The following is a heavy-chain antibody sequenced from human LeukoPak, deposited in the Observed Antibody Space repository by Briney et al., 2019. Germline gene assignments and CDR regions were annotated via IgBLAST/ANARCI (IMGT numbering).Heavy chain of an antibody. CDR3: TTLRFLEWSENWFDP. J-gene: IGHJ5*02. V-gene: IGHV3-73*01. Sequence: PGGSLRLSCAASGFTFSGSAMHWVRQASGKGLEWVGRIRRKANSYATAYAASVKGRFTISRDDSKNTAYLQMNSLKTEDTGVYYCTTLRFLEWSENWFDPWGQGTLVTVSS. CDR1: GFTFSGSA. CDR2: IRRKANSYAT. D-gene: IGHD3-3*01.